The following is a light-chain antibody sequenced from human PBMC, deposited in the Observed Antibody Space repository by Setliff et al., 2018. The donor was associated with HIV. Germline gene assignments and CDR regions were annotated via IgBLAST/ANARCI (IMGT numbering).Light chain of an antibody. CDR1: SSNIGAGYV. Sequence: QSVLTQPPSVSGAPGQRVTISCTGTSSNIGAGYVVHWYQQLPGTAPKVLDHGNPDRAPGVPDRFSTSKSGASVSLAITGLQAEDEGDYYCQSFDNSLNGYVFGTGTKV. CDR2: GNP. J-gene: IGLJ1*01. CDR3: QSFDNSLNGYV. V-gene: IGLV1-40*01.